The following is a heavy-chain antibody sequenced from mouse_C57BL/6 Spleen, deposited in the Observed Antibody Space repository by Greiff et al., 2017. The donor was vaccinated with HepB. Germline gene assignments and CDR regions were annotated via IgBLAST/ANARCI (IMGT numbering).Heavy chain of an antibody. Sequence: VQLQQSGPELVKPGASVKLSCKASGYTFTSYDINWVKQRPGQGLEWIGWIYPRDGSTKYNEKFKGKATLTVDTSSSTAYMELHSLTSEDSAVYFCARSVAYYSNPWFAYWGQGTLVTVSA. V-gene: IGHV1-85*01. CDR2: IYPRDGST. CDR1: GYTFTSYD. J-gene: IGHJ3*01. D-gene: IGHD2-5*01. CDR3: ARSVAYYSNPWFAY.